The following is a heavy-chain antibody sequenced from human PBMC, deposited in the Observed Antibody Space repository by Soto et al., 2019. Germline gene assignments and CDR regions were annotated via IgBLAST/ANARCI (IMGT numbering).Heavy chain of an antibody. J-gene: IGHJ4*02. CDR1: GYTFTSYG. D-gene: IGHD1-1*01. Sequence: QVHVVQSGAEVKKPGASVKVSCKASGYTFTSYGITWVRQAPGQGLEWMGWISAHNGNTDYAQKLQGRVIVTRDTSTSTAYMELRSLRSDDTAVYYCARGRYGDYWGQGALVTVSS. V-gene: IGHV1-18*01. CDR3: ARGRYGDY. CDR2: ISAHNGNT.